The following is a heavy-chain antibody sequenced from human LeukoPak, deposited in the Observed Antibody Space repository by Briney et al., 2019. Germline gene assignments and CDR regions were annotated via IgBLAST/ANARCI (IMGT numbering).Heavy chain of an antibody. V-gene: IGHV3-23*01. J-gene: IGHJ5*02. CDR2: ISGSGGST. CDR3: ARDRDFWSGYYRGGTNWFDP. D-gene: IGHD3-3*01. CDR1: GFTFSSYG. Sequence: GGTLRLSCAASGFTFSSYGMSWVRQAPGKGLEWVSAISGSGGSTYYADSVKGRFTISRDNSKYTLYLQMNSLRAEDTAVYYCARDRDFWSGYYRGGTNWFDPWGQGTLVTVSS.